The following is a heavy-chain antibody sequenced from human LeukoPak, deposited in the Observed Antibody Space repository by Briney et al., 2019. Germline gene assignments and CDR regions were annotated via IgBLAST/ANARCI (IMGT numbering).Heavy chain of an antibody. CDR3: AGKYSSSSPFDY. D-gene: IGHD6-6*01. J-gene: IGHJ4*02. CDR2: IIPIFGTA. Sequence: SVKVSCKASGGTFSSYAISWVRQAPGQGLEWMGGIIPIFGTANYAQKFQGRVTITADESTSTAYMELSSLRSEDTAVYYCAGKYSSSSPFDYWGQGTLVTVSS. V-gene: IGHV1-69*13. CDR1: GGTFSSYA.